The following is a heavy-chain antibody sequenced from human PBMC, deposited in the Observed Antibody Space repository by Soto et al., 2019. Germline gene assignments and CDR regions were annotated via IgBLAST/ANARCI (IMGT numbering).Heavy chain of an antibody. Sequence: GGSLRLSCAASGFTFSSYAMSWVRQAPGKGLERVSAISGSGGSTYYADPVKGRFTISRDNSKNTLYLQMNSLRAEDTAVYYCAKFGEIITGDFDYWGQGTLVTVSS. V-gene: IGHV3-23*01. CDR3: AKFGEIITGDFDY. CDR2: ISGSGGST. D-gene: IGHD7-27*01. CDR1: GFTFSSYA. J-gene: IGHJ4*02.